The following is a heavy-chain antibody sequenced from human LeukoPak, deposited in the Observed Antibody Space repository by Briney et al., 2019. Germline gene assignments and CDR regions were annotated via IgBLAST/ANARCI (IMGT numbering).Heavy chain of an antibody. V-gene: IGHV4-59*01. CDR1: CGAISVYY. CDR3: PRDSYFPY. CDR2: IYYTGST. J-gene: IGHJ4*02. Sequence: SETLSLTCTVSCGAISVYYWSWIRQPPGKGLEWIGYIYYTGSTNYNPSLKTRFTISLDTSKNQFSLKLSSVPVAETALYFWPRDSYFPYWGQETRVTVSS.